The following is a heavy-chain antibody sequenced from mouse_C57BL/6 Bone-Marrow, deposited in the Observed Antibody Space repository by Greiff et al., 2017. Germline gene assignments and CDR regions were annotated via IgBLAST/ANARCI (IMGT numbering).Heavy chain of an antibody. V-gene: IGHV3-1*01. CDR1: GYSITSGYD. Sequence: EVKLMESGPGMVKPSQSLSLTCTVTGYSITSGYDWHWIRHFPGNKLEWMGYISYSGSTNYNPSLKSRISITHDTSKNHFFLKLNSVTTEDTATXYCARSITTVVATDWYFDVWGTGTTVTVSS. D-gene: IGHD1-1*01. CDR3: ARSITTVVATDWYFDV. CDR2: ISYSGST. J-gene: IGHJ1*03.